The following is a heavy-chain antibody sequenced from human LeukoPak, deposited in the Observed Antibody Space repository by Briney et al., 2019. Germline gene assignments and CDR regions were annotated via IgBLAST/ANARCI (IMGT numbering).Heavy chain of an antibody. D-gene: IGHD2-15*01. CDR3: ARVGADCSDGNCY. CDR1: GYTFSNYG. V-gene: IGHV1-18*01. CDR2: ISTYNGNT. Sequence: GASVKVSCKASGYTFSNYGITWVRQAPGQGLEWMGWISTYNGNTNYAQNLQGRVTMTTDTSTSTAYMELRSLTSDDTAVYYCARVGADCSDGNCYWGQGTLVTVS. J-gene: IGHJ4*02.